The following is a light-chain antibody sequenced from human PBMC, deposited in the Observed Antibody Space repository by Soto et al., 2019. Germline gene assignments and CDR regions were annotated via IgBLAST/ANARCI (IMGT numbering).Light chain of an antibody. CDR1: ARDIGGYQF. CDR2: GVT. CDR3: ASYSSSETPVV. J-gene: IGLJ2*01. V-gene: IGLV2-14*03. Sequence: QSVLTQPASVSGSPGQSITISCTGTARDIGGYQFVSWYQQHPDKAPKLIIVGVTKRPSGISSRFSASKSGTTASLTISGLLPEDEAQYYCASYSSSETPVVFGGGTKLTVL.